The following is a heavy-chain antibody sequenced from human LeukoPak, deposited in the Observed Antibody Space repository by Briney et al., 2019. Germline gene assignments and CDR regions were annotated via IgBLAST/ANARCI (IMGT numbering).Heavy chain of an antibody. D-gene: IGHD3-10*01. CDR3: ARDYGSGSYYNFHDAFDI. CDR1: GGSISSYY. J-gene: IGHJ3*02. CDR2: IYYSGST. V-gene: IGHV4-59*01. Sequence: SETLSLTCTVSGGSISSYYWSWIRQPPGKGLEWIGYIYYSGSTNHNPSLKSRVTISVDTSKNRFSLKLSSVTAADTAVYYCARDYGSGSYYNFHDAFDIWGQGTMVTVSP.